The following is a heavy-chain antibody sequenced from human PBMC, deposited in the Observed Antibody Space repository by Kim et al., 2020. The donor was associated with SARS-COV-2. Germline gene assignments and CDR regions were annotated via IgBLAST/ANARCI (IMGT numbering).Heavy chain of an antibody. D-gene: IGHD6-19*01. CDR1: GFTFSSYA. J-gene: IGHJ5*02. V-gene: IGHV3-30*04. CDR2: ISYDGSNK. Sequence: GGSLRLSCAASGFTFSSYAMHWVRQAPGKGLEWVAVISYDGSNKYYADSVKGRFTISRDNSKNTLYLQMNSLRAEDTAVYYCARDAGVGGWQWLTLTGHDNWFDPWGQGTLVTVSS. CDR3: ARDAGVGGWQWLTLTGHDNWFDP.